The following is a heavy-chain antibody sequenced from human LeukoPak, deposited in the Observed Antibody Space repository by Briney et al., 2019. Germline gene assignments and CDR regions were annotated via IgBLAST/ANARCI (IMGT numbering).Heavy chain of an antibody. D-gene: IGHD1-1*01. CDR3: ARAPRLLDS. Sequence: SETLSLTCTVSGGSISSSSYYWGWIRQPPGKGLEWIGSIYYSGSTYYNPSLKSRVTISVDTSKNQFSLKLSSVTAADTAVYYCARAPRLLDSWGQGILVTVSS. V-gene: IGHV4-39*07. J-gene: IGHJ4*02. CDR2: IYYSGST. CDR1: GGSISSSSYY.